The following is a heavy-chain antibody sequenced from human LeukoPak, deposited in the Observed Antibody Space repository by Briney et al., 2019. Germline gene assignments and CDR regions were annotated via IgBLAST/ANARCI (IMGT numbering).Heavy chain of an antibody. Sequence: WGSLRLSCAASGFIFSSHAMNWVRQAPGKGLEWVAVISYDGSNKYYADSVQGRFTISRDNSKNTLNLQMNSLRTEDTAIYYCARDRIAAVVPFYFDSWGQGALVAVSS. D-gene: IGHD6-13*01. CDR2: ISYDGSNK. V-gene: IGHV3-30-3*01. CDR3: ARDRIAAVVPFYFDS. CDR1: GFIFSSHA. J-gene: IGHJ4*02.